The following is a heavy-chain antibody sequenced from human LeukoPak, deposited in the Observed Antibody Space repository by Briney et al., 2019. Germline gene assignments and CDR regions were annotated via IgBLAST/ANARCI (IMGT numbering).Heavy chain of an antibody. CDR1: GFTFSSAW. D-gene: IGHD1-26*01. CDR3: TTGLGVGATIGFDY. CDR2: IKSKTDGGTT. V-gene: IGHV3-15*01. J-gene: IGHJ4*02. Sequence: GGSLRLSCAASGFTFSSAWMSWVRQAPGKGLEWVGRIKSKTDGGTTDYAAPVKGRFTISRDDSKNTLYLQMNSLKTEDTAVYYCTTGLGVGATIGFDYWGQGTLVTVSS.